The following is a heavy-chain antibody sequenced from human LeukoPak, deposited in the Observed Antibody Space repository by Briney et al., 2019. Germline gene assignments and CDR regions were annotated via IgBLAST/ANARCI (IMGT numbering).Heavy chain of an antibody. Sequence: PGGALRLSCAASGFTFSSYGMHWVRQAPGKGLEWVAVISYDGSNKYYAVSVKGRFTISRDNSKNTLYLQMNSLRAEDTAVYYCAKSSSISYCDMGPETWGQGTLVTVSS. CDR2: ISYDGSNK. CDR1: GFTFSSYG. V-gene: IGHV3-30*18. J-gene: IGHJ4*02. CDR3: AKSSSISYCDMGPET. D-gene: IGHD3-9*01.